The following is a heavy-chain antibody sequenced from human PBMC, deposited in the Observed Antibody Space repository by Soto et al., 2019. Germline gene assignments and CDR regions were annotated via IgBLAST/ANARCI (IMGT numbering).Heavy chain of an antibody. CDR3: ARSTYYDILTGSYYYYAMDV. D-gene: IGHD3-9*01. Sequence: LRLSCAASGFTVGSNYMSWVRQAPGKGLEWVSVIYSEGTPYYADSVKGRFTISRENSNNTLYLHMNNLRAEDTAVHYCARSTYYDILTGSYYYYAMDVWGQGTTVTVSS. CDR1: GFTVGSNY. J-gene: IGHJ6*02. V-gene: IGHV3-53*01. CDR2: IYSEGTP.